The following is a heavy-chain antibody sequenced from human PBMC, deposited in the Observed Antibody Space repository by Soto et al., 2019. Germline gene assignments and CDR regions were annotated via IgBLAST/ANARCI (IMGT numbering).Heavy chain of an antibody. CDR2: IYYSGST. CDR3: ARAEGYSSSWYSLFYYGMDV. D-gene: IGHD6-13*01. CDR1: GGSISSYY. V-gene: IGHV4-59*01. Sequence: QVQLQESGPGLVKPSETLSLTCTVSGGSISSYYWSWIRQPPGKGLEWIGYIYYSGSTNYNPSLKSRVTISVHTSKHQFSLKLSSVPAADTAVYYCARAEGYSSSWYSLFYYGMDVWGQGTTVTVSS. J-gene: IGHJ6*02.